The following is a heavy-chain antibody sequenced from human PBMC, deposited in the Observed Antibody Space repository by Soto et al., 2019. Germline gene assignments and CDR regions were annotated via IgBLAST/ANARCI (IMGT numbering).Heavy chain of an antibody. CDR2: IFHDGTA. CDR1: GVSISSGNW. J-gene: IGHJ4*02. CDR3: ARLVYDTRLNYMYFDF. V-gene: IGHV4-4*02. Sequence: SETLSLTCAVSGVSISSGNWWTWVRQTPQRGLEYIGEIFHDGTANYYPSFERRVAISVDTSKYQFSLKLTSVTAADTAIYFCARLVYDTRLNYMYFDFWGQGALVTVSS. D-gene: IGHD2-8*01.